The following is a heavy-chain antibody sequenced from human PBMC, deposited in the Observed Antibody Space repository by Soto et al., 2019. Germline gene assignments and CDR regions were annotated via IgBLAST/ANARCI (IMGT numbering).Heavy chain of an antibody. V-gene: IGHV3-74*01. CDR1: GFTFSNDW. J-gene: IGHJ4*02. CDR2: INMDGSST. Sequence: EVQLVESGGGLVQPGGSLRLSCAASGFTFSNDWMHWVRQAAGKGLVWVSRINMDGSSTNYADSVKGRFTISRDNAKNTLYLQMNSLRADDTAIYFCARGPRGVYGNDYWGEGPLVTVSS. D-gene: IGHD2-8*02. CDR3: ARGPRGVYGNDY.